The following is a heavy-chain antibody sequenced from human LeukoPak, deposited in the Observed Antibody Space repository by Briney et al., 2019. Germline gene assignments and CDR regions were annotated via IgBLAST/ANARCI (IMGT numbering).Heavy chain of an antibody. CDR3: AREYASGTFD. V-gene: IGHV3-53*01. Sequence: GESLRLSCAASGFIVSNYYMNWVRQAPGKGLECVSVIYNGGATYYADSAKGRFTISRDNSKNTLYLQMNSLRAEDTAVYFCAREYASGTFDWGQGTLVTVSS. CDR2: IYNGGAT. D-gene: IGHD2-2*01. CDR1: GFIVSNYY. J-gene: IGHJ4*02.